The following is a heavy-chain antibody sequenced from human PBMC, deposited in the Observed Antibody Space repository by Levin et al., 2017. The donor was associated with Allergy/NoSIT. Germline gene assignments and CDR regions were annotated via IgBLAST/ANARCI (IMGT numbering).Heavy chain of an antibody. V-gene: IGHV3-23*01. Sequence: GESLKISCAASGFTFSSYAMSWVRQAPGKGLEWVSAISGSGGSTYYADSVKGRFTISRDNSKNTLYLQMNSLRAEDTAVYYCAKWQYSSGWSFADYWGQGTLVTVSS. CDR2: ISGSGGST. D-gene: IGHD6-19*01. CDR1: GFTFSSYA. J-gene: IGHJ4*02. CDR3: AKWQYSSGWSFADY.